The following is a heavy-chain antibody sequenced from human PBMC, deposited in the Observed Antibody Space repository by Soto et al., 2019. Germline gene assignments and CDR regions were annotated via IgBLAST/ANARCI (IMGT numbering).Heavy chain of an antibody. D-gene: IGHD6-19*01. J-gene: IGHJ4*01. Sequence: GPLRLSCAASGFTFSSYWMSWVRQAPGKGLEWVANIKQDGSEKYYVDSVKGRFTLSRDNAKNSLQLQMSSLRDEDTAIYFCTRVAYGNGWIFDYWGQGTLVTVSS. V-gene: IGHV3-7*01. CDR1: GFTFSSYW. CDR2: IKQDGSEK. CDR3: TRVAYGNGWIFDY.